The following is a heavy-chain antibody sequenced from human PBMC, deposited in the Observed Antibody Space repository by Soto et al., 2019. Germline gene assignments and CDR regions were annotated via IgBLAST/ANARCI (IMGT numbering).Heavy chain of an antibody. CDR3: ASTTVKAGRSYYYMDV. CDR2: INHSGST. CDR1: GGSFSGYY. Sequence: SETLSLTCAVYGGSFSGYYWSWIRQPPGKGLEWIGEINHSGSTNYNPSLKSRVTISVDTSKNQFSLKLSSVTAADTAVYYCASTTVKAGRSYYYMDVWGKGTTVTVSS. V-gene: IGHV4-34*01. D-gene: IGHD4-4*01. J-gene: IGHJ6*03.